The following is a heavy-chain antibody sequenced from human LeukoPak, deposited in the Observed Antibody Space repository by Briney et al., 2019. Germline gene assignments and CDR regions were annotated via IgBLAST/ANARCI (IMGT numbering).Heavy chain of an antibody. CDR2: IKQDGSEK. Sequence: GGSLRLPCAASGFTFSNYWMSWVRQAPGKGLEWVANIKQDGSEKYYVDSVKGRFTISRDNAKNSLHLQMNSLRAEDTAVYYCARDSGAWGQGTLVTVSS. D-gene: IGHD1-26*01. CDR3: ARDSGA. V-gene: IGHV3-7*01. CDR1: GFTFSNYW. J-gene: IGHJ4*02.